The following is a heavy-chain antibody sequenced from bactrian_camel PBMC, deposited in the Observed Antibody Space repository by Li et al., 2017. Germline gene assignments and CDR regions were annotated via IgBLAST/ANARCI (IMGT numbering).Heavy chain of an antibody. V-gene: IGHV3S53*01. D-gene: IGHD3*01. CDR1: EIFYSV. J-gene: IGHJ4*01. CDR2: IDLAGSA. Sequence: QVQLVESGGGTVNSGGSLRLSCSASEIFYSVGWFRRAPGKGREGVAAIDLAGSATYTYSVSGRFTISKDNAENTLYLQMNSLKPEDTAMYTCAADELVRPPIWTAPTEYRYWGHGTQVTVSS. CDR3: AADELVRPPIWTAPTEYRY.